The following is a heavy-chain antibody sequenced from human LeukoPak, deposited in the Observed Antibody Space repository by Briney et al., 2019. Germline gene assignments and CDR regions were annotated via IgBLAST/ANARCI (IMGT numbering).Heavy chain of an antibody. D-gene: IGHD6-19*01. J-gene: IGHJ4*02. CDR1: GYTFTSYG. Sequence: GASVKVSCKASGYTFTSYGISWVRQAPGQGLEWMGWISTYNGNTNYAQKLQGRVTMTTDTSTSTAYLELGSLKSDDTAFYYCARDPHEFSSGWSHFNYWGQGTLVTVSS. CDR2: ISTYNGNT. V-gene: IGHV1-18*01. CDR3: ARDPHEFSSGWSHFNY.